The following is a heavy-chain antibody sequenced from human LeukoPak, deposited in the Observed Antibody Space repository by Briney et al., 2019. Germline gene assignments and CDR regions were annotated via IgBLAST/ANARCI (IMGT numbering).Heavy chain of an antibody. CDR3: ARDGRTDYYYYMDV. CDR1: GFTFDDYA. J-gene: IGHJ6*03. CDR2: ISWNSGSI. Sequence: PGGSLRLSCAASGFTFDDYAMHWVRQAPGKGLEWVSGISWNSGSIGYADSVKGRFTISRDNAKNSLYLQMNSLRAEDTAVYYCARDGRTDYYYYMDVWGKGTTVTVSS. V-gene: IGHV3-9*01. D-gene: IGHD1-14*01.